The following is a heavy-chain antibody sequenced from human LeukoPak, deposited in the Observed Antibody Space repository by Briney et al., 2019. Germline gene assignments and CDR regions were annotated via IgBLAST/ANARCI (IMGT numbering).Heavy chain of an antibody. CDR3: ARDRYYYDSSGYYYRSDDAFDI. D-gene: IGHD3-22*01. J-gene: IGHJ3*02. CDR1: GGSISSYS. V-gene: IGHV4-59*01. CDR2: IYYSGST. Sequence: PSETLSLTCTVSGGSISSYSWSWIRQPPGKGLEWIGYIYYSGSTNYNPSLKSRVTISVDTSKNQLSLKLSSVTAADTAVYYCARDRYYYDSSGYYYRSDDAFDIWGQGTMVTVSS.